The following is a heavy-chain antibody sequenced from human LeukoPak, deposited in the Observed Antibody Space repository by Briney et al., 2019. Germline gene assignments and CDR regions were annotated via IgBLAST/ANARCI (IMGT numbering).Heavy chain of an antibody. V-gene: IGHV4-39*01. CDR1: GGSIRSSSYY. J-gene: IGHJ4*02. Sequence: SETLSLTCTVSGGSIRSSSYYWGWIRQPPGKGLEWIGSIYYSGSTYYNPSLKSRVTISVDTSKNQFSLKLSSVTAADTAVYYCARPSWIYDSSGYYSYYFDYWGQGTLVTVSS. CDR3: ARPSWIYDSSGYYSYYFDY. D-gene: IGHD3-22*01. CDR2: IYYSGST.